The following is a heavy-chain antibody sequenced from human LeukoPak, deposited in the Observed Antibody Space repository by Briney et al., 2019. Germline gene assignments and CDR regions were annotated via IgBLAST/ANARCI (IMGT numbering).Heavy chain of an antibody. CDR3: ARECIAVAGTRWFDP. J-gene: IGHJ5*02. D-gene: IGHD6-19*01. CDR2: INPNSGGT. V-gene: IGHV1-2*02. Sequence: GASVKVSCKASGCTFTGYYMHGVRQAPGQGLEWMGWINPNSGGTNYAQKFQGRVTMTRDTSISTAYMELSRLRSDDTAVYYCARECIAVAGTRWFDPWGQGTLVTVSS. CDR1: GCTFTGYY.